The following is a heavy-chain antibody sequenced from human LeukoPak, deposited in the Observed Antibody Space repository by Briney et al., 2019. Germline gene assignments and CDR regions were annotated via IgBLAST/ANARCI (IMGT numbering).Heavy chain of an antibody. CDR3: ARDNDCSGGYCFDS. D-gene: IGHD2-15*01. CDR1: GFTFSSYA. V-gene: IGHV3-30-3*01. CDR2: ISYDGSNK. Sequence: GGSLRLSCAASGFTFSSYAMHWVRQAPGKGLEWVAVISYDGSNKYYADSVKGRFTISRDNAKNSLYLQMNTLRAEDTAVYYCARDNDCSGGYCFDSWGQGTLVTVSS. J-gene: IGHJ4*02.